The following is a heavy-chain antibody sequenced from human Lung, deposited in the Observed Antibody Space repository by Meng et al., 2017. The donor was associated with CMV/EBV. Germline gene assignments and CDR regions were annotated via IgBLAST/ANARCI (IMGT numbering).Heavy chain of an antibody. D-gene: IGHD2-2*02. CDR2: INPNSGGT. V-gene: IGHV1-2*02. CDR1: GYTFTGYY. J-gene: IGHJ5*02. CDR3: ASGGYCSSTSCYRGWFDP. Sequence: ASVKVSCKASGYTFTGYYMHWVRQAPGQGLEWMGWINPNSGGTNYAQKFQGRVTMTRDTSISTAYMELRRLRSDDTAVYYCASGGYCSSTSCYRGWFDPWGQGTLVTVSS.